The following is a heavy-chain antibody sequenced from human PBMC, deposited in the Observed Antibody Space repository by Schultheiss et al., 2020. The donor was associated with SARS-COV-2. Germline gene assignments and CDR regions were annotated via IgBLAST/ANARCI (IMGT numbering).Heavy chain of an antibody. J-gene: IGHJ4*02. V-gene: IGHV4-61*01. CDR2: IYYSGST. CDR3: ARAYDGATQFDY. D-gene: IGHD1-26*01. Sequence: SETLSLTCTVSGDSVSSASYYWSWVRQPPGKGLEWIGYIYYSGSTNYNPSLKSRVTISVDTSKNQFSLKLSSVTAADTAVYYCARAYDGATQFDYWGQGTLVTVSS. CDR1: GDSVSSASYY.